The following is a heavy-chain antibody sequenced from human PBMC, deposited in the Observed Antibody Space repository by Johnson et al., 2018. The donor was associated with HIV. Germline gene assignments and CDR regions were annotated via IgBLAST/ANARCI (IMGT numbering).Heavy chain of an antibody. V-gene: IGHV3-30*02. CDR3: AKVDCGGDTCAGFDPFNL. D-gene: IGHD2-21*01. Sequence: QVQLVESGGGVVQPGGSLRLSCAASAFTFSRCGMHWVRQAPGKGLEWVSFIRYDGSNKYYADSVKGRFTISRDNAKNTVDLQMNSLRVEDTAVYYCAKVDCGGDTCAGFDPFNLWGQGTLVTVSS. J-gene: IGHJ3*01. CDR1: AFTFSRCG. CDR2: IRYDGSNK.